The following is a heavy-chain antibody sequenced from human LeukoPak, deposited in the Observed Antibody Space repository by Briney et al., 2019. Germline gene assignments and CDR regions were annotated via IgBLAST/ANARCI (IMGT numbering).Heavy chain of an antibody. J-gene: IGHJ6*02. CDR2: MNPNSGNT. CDR3: ARAQPTMIVVVKYYYYYGMDV. Sequence: ASVKVSCKASGYTFTSYDINWVRQATGQGLEWMGWMNPNSGNTGYAQKFQGRVTMTRNTSISTAYMELRSLRSDDTAVYYCARAQPTMIVVVKYYYYYGMDVWGQGTTVTVSS. D-gene: IGHD3-22*01. CDR1: GYTFTSYD. V-gene: IGHV1-8*01.